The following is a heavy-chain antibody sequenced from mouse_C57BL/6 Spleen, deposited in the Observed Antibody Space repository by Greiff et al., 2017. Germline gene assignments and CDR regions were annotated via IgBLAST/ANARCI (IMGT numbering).Heavy chain of an antibody. J-gene: IGHJ1*03. D-gene: IGHD3-3*01. CDR2: INYDGSST. CDR1: GFTFSDYY. Sequence: DVKLVESEGGLVQPGSSMKLSCTASGFTFSDYYMAWVRQVPEKGLEWVANINYDGSSTYYLDSLKSRFIISRDNAKNILYLQMSSLKSEDTATYYCARGGWTYWYFDVWGTGTTVTVSS. V-gene: IGHV5-16*01. CDR3: ARGGWTYWYFDV.